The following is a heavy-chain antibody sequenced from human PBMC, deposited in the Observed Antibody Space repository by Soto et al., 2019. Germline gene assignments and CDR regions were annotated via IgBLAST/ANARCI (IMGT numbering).Heavy chain of an antibody. J-gene: IGHJ6*02. CDR1: GFTFNNYG. D-gene: IGHD6-13*01. CDR3: ARRQISPPTRGAASARGGMDV. Sequence: QVQLVESGGGVVQPGRSLRLSCAASGFTFNNYGMHWVGQAPGKGLEWVAVIGNDGNGYYYANSVKGRFTISRDNSKNTLYLQMSSLRVEDRAVYYCARRQISPPTRGAASARGGMDVWGQGTTVTVSS. V-gene: IGHV3-33*01. CDR2: IGNDGNGY.